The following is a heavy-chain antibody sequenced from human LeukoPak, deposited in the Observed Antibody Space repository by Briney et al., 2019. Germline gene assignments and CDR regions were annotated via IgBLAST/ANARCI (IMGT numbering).Heavy chain of an antibody. Sequence: GGSLRLSCAASGFTFSSYWMMWVRQAPGKGLEWVANIKEDGSEKYYVDSVKGRFTISRDNAKNSLFLQMNSLRAEDTAVYYCAEGWGGGSPSQHDYWGQGTLVTVSS. V-gene: IGHV3-7*01. CDR2: IKEDGSEK. D-gene: IGHD6-25*01. CDR3: AEGWGGGSPSQHDY. J-gene: IGHJ4*02. CDR1: GFTFSSYW.